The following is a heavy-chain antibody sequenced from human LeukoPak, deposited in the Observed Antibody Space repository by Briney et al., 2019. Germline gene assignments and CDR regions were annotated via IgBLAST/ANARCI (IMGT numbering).Heavy chain of an antibody. Sequence: EASVKVSCKASGYTFTSYGISWVRQAPGQGLEWMGWISAYNGNTNYAQKLQGRVTMTTDTSTSTAYMELRSLRSDDTAVYYCARDIAAAVLSIGGVNTGGRDIDYWGQGTLVTVSS. CDR3: ARDIAAAVLSIGGVNTGGRDIDY. J-gene: IGHJ4*02. D-gene: IGHD6-13*01. CDR1: GYTFTSYG. CDR2: ISAYNGNT. V-gene: IGHV1-18*01.